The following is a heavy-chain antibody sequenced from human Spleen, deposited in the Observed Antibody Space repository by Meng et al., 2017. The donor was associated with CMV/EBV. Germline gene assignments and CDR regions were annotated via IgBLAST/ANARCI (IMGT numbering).Heavy chain of an antibody. CDR3: ARPRAGQTGWFDP. D-gene: IGHD3-10*01. CDR1: GGSISSGDYY. Sequence: QGQLQESGPGLVNPSQTLSLTCTVSGGSISSGDYYWSWIRQPPGKGLEWIGYIYYSGSTYYNPSLKSRVTISVDTSKNQFSLKLSSVTAADTAVYYCARPRAGQTGWFDPWGQGTLVTVSS. J-gene: IGHJ5*02. CDR2: IYYSGST. V-gene: IGHV4-30-4*08.